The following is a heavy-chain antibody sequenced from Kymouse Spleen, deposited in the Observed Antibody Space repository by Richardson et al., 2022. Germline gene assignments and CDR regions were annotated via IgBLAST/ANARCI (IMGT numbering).Heavy chain of an antibody. Sequence: QVQLQQWGAGLLKPSETLSLTCAVYGGSFSGYYWSWIRQPPGKGLEWIGEINHSGSTNYNPSLKSRVTISVDTSKNQFSLKLSSVTAADTAVYYCARGGEDTAMVYYYYYGMDVWGQGTTVTVSS. CDR2: INHSGST. J-gene: IGHJ6*02. D-gene: IGHD5-18,IGHD5-18*01. CDR3: ARGGEDTAMVYYYYYGMDV. V-gene: IGHV4-34*01. CDR1: GGSFSGYY.